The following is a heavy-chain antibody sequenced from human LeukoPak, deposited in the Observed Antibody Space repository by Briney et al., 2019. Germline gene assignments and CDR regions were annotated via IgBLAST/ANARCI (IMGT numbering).Heavy chain of an antibody. V-gene: IGHV3-21*01. CDR3: ARALGFLGWLGDYYYGMDV. D-gene: IGHD3-3*01. Sequence: GGSLRLSCAASGFTFSSYSMNWVRQAPGKGLEWVSSISSSSSYIYYADSVKGRFTISRDNAKNSLYLQMNSLRAEDTAVYYCARALGFLGWLGDYYYGMDVWGQGTTVTVSS. J-gene: IGHJ6*02. CDR1: GFTFSSYS. CDR2: ISSSSSYI.